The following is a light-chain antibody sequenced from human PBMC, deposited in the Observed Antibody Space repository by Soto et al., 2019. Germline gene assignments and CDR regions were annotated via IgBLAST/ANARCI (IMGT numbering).Light chain of an antibody. CDR2: HAS. J-gene: IGKJ2*01. V-gene: IGKV3-15*01. Sequence: IVMTQSPATLSVSPGERATLSCRASQSVGSSLAWYQQKPGQAPRLLIYHASTRTTAVPARFSGSGSGTEFSLTISSLQSEDFAVYYCQHHFNWPPFAFGPGTTLEI. CDR1: QSVGSS. CDR3: QHHFNWPPFA.